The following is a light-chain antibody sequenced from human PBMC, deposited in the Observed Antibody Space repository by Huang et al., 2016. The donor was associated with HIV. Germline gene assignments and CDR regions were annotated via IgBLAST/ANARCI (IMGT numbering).Light chain of an antibody. CDR1: QSVSSN. V-gene: IGKV3-15*01. Sequence: EIVMTQSPATLSVSPGERATLPCRASQSVSSNLAWYQQKPGQAPRLHIYAASPRATGIPARFSGSGSGTDFTLTISSLQSEDFAVYYCQQYNNWPRTFGQGTKVEIK. CDR3: QQYNNWPRT. CDR2: AAS. J-gene: IGKJ1*01.